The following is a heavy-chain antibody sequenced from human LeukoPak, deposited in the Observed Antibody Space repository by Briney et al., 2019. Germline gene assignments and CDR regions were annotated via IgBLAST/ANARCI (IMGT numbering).Heavy chain of an antibody. Sequence: ASVKVSCKASGYTFTGYYMHWLRQAPGQGLEWMGRINPNSGGTNYAQKFQGRVTMTRDTSISTAYMELSRLRSDDTAVYYCARDTHSRFLEWFVWGQGTLVTVSS. D-gene: IGHD3-3*01. V-gene: IGHV1-2*06. CDR1: GYTFTGYY. CDR3: ARDTHSRFLEWFV. CDR2: INPNSGGT. J-gene: IGHJ4*02.